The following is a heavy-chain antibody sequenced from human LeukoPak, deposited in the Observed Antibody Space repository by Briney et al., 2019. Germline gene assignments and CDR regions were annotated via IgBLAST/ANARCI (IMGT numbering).Heavy chain of an antibody. CDR3: ARSKYSYGYRFDY. D-gene: IGHD5-18*01. J-gene: IGHJ4*02. V-gene: IGHV4-31*03. Sequence: PSQTLSLTCTVSGGSISSGGYYWSWIRQHPGKGLEWIGYIYYSGSTYYNPSLKSRVTISVDTSKNQFSLNLSSVTAADTAVYYCARSKYSYGYRFDYWGQGTLVTVSS. CDR2: IYYSGST. CDR1: GGSISSGGYY.